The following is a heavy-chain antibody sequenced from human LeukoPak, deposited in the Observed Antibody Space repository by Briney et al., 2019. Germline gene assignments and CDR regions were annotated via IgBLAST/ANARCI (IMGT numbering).Heavy chain of an antibody. D-gene: IGHD6-13*01. CDR1: GFSFGATS. CDR3: ARIGYSSSSFDY. CDR2: MKQDGSQK. V-gene: IGHV3-7*01. Sequence: GGSLRLSCAASGFSFGATSMNWVRQAPGKGLEWVANMKQDGSQKYYVDSLKGRFTISRDNAKNSVYLQMNNLRDEDTAVYYCARIGYSSSSFDYWGQGTLVTVSS. J-gene: IGHJ4*02.